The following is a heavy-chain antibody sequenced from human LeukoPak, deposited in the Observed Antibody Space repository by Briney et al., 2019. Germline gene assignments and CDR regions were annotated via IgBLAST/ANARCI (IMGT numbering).Heavy chain of an antibody. CDR2: LTSSSHAI. D-gene: IGHD5-12*01. Sequence: GGSLRLSCAASGFTFSSYGMKWVRQAPGRGLEWVSYLTSSSHAIHYTDSVKGRFTSSRENAKHSPYLQMNSLRDEDTAMYYCARVRYGGYADYWGQGALVTVSS. J-gene: IGHJ4*02. V-gene: IGHV3-48*02. CDR1: GFTFSSYG. CDR3: ARVRYGGYADY.